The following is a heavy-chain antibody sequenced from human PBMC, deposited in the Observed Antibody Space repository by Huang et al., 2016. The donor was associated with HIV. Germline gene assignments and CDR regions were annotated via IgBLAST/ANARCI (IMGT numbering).Heavy chain of an antibody. Sequence: QVQLVESGGGVVQPGRSLRLSCAVFGSGSTFSRYGMHGVRQAPGKGLEGVAAISYEGGTEIDADSVGGRFTISRDNSKRMLYLQMNSLRAEDTAVYYCAKDIVPMIRGGEWNYYYGMDVWGQGTTVTVSS. D-gene: IGHD3-10*01. J-gene: IGHJ6*02. CDR2: ISYEGGTE. V-gene: IGHV3-30*18. CDR1: GSTFSRYG. CDR3: AKDIVPMIRGGEWNYYYGMDV.